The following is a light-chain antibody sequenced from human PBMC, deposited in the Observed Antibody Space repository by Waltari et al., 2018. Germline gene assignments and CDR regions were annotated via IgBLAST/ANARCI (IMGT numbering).Light chain of an antibody. V-gene: IGLV2-23*02. CDR2: EVS. J-gene: IGLJ3*02. CDR3: CSYAGSSTLV. Sequence: QSALTQPASVSGSPGQPITISCTGPSRDVGSYNLVSWYQQHPGKAPKLMIYEVSKRPSGVSNRFSGSKSGNTASLTISGLQAEDEADYYCCSYAGSSTLVFGGGTKLTVL. CDR1: SRDVGSYNL.